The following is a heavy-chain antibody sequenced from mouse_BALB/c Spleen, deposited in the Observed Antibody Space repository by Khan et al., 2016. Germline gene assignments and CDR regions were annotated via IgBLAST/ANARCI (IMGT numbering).Heavy chain of an antibody. CDR1: GFTFSSYA. CDR3: AREENALDY. CDR2: ISSGGTT. J-gene: IGHJ4*01. V-gene: IGHV5-6-5*01. Sequence: EVELVESGGGLVKPGGSLKFSCAASGFTFSSYAMSWVRQTPEKRLEWVASISSGGTTYYPDSVKGRFTISSDDAWNIMYLQMNRLRSEDTVIYYCAREENALDYWGQGTSVTVSS.